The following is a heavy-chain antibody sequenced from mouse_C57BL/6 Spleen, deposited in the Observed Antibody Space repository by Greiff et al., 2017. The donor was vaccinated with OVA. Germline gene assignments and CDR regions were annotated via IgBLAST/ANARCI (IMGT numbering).Heavy chain of an antibody. J-gene: IGHJ2*01. D-gene: IGHD2-5*01. V-gene: IGHV5-17*01. CDR3: ARAYYSNYPDY. Sequence: DVKLVESGGGLVKPGGSLKLSCAASGFTFSDYGMHWVRQAPEKGLEWVAYISSGSSTIYYADTVKGRFTISSDNAKNTLFLQMTSLRSENTAMYYCARAYYSNYPDYWGQGTTLTVSS. CDR2: ISSGSSTI. CDR1: GFTFSDYG.